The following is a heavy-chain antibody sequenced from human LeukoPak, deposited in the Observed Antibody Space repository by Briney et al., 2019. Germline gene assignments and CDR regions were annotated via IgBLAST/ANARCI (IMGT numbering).Heavy chain of an antibody. Sequence: ASVKVSCKASGYTFINYAIHWVGQAPGQRLEWMGWINAYNGDTEYSQKLQGRVTITKDTSASTAYMDLSTLRSEDTAVYYCARGSSSDWPLEYWGRGILVTVSS. CDR1: GYTFINYA. CDR2: INAYNGDT. D-gene: IGHD6-19*01. J-gene: IGHJ4*02. CDR3: ARGSSSDWPLEY. V-gene: IGHV1-3*01.